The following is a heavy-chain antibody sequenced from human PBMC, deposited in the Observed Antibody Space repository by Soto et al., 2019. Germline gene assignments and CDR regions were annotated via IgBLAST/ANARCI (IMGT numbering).Heavy chain of an antibody. CDR1: GYSFTSYW. V-gene: IGHV5-10-1*01. Sequence: GESLKISCKGSGYSFTSYWISWVRQMPGKGLEWMGRIDPSDSYTNYSPSLQGHVTISADKSISTAYLQWSSLKASDTAMYYCARHALPGGIAVAYGMDVWGQGTTVTVS. CDR2: IDPSDSYT. J-gene: IGHJ6*02. D-gene: IGHD6-19*01. CDR3: ARHALPGGIAVAYGMDV.